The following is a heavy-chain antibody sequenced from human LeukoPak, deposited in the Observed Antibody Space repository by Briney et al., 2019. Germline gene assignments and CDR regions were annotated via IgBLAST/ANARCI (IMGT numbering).Heavy chain of an antibody. CDR1: GGSISSGGYY. CDR3: ARASVSIAAAGTSPLFDY. Sequence: SQTLSLTCTVSGGSISSGGYYWSWIRQHPGKGLEWIGYIYYSGSTYYNPSLKSRVTISVDTSKNQFSLKLSSVTAADTAVYYCARASVSIAAAGTSPLFDYWGQGTLVTVSS. J-gene: IGHJ4*02. V-gene: IGHV4-31*03. CDR2: IYYSGST. D-gene: IGHD6-13*01.